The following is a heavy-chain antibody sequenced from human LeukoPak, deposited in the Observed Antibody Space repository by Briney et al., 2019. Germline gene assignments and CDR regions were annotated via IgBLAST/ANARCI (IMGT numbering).Heavy chain of an antibody. V-gene: IGHV4-34*01. D-gene: IGHD4-17*01. CDR1: GVSFTTY. J-gene: IGHJ4*02. CDR2: VNHSGYT. CDR3: ARQLYGSDY. Sequence: PSETLSLTCGVSGVSFTTYWSWIRQSPEKGLEWIGEVNHSGYTNYNPSLKGRVSISVDTSKNQFSLKLSSVTAADTAVYYCARQLYGSDYWGQGTLATVSS.